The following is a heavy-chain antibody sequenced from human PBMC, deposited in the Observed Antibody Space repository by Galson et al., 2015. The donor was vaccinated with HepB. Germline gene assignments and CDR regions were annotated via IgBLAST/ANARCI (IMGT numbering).Heavy chain of an antibody. CDR1: GFTFSSYA. D-gene: IGHD1-26*01. CDR3: AKARWELPDAFDI. J-gene: IGHJ3*02. Sequence: SLRLSCAASGFTFSSYAMSWARQAPGKGLEWVSAISGSGGSTYYADSVKGRFTISRDNSKNTLYLQMNSLRAEDTAVYYCAKARWELPDAFDIWGQGTMVTVSS. CDR2: ISGSGGST. V-gene: IGHV3-23*01.